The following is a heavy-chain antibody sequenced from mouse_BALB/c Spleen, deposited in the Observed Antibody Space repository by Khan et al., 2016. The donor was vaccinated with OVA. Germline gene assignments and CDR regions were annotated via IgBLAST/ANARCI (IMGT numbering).Heavy chain of an antibody. V-gene: IGHV1S56*01. CDR1: GYTFTSYY. J-gene: IGHJ4*01. CDR2: IYPGNVNT. CDR3: ARWGGNYPSYDMDY. D-gene: IGHD2-1*01. Sequence: QVQLQQSGPELVKPGASVRISCKASGYTFTSYYIHWVKQRPGQGIEWIGWIYPGNVNTKYNEKFKGKATLTADKSSSTAYMHLISLTSEDSAVYFCARWGGNYPSYDMDYWGQGTSVTVSS.